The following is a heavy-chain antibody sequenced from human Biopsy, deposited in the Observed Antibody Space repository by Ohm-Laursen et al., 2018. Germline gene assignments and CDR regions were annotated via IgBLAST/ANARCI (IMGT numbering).Heavy chain of an antibody. D-gene: IGHD3-16*01. V-gene: IGHV4-34*01. CDR2: INHRGSA. Sequence: SQTLSLTCGVYGGSFSGYYWTWIRQPPGKGLEWIGEINHRGSASYNPSLKSRITVLVDTSKNQFSLKLRSVSAADTAVYFCARALDYYDPYYYYAMDVWGQGTSVTVSS. J-gene: IGHJ6*02. CDR3: ARALDYYDPYYYYAMDV. CDR1: GGSFSGYY.